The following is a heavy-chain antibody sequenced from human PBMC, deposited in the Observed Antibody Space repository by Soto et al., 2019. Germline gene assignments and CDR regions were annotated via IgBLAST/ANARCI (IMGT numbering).Heavy chain of an antibody. J-gene: IGHJ6*02. V-gene: IGHV3-23*01. CDR2: ISGSGGST. CDR1: RFSLSSYS. Sequence: GGSLRLSCAASRFSLSSYSLSWVRQAPGKGLEWVSSISGSGGSTYYADSVKGRFTSSRDNSKNTMYLQMNSLRAEDTAVYYSAAAYCSGGSCRGGYYYYGMDGRGQGTTVTVSS. CDR3: AAAYCSGGSCRGGYYYYGMDG. D-gene: IGHD2-15*01.